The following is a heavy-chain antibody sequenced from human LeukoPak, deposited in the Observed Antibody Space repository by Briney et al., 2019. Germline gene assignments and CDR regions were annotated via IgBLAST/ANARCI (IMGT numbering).Heavy chain of an antibody. CDR1: GFTFSRYY. CDR2: IKEDGSET. Sequence: PGGSLRLSCAASGFTFSRYYMSWVRQTPGKGLEWLANIKEDGSETYYVDSVKGRFTISRDNAKNSLYLQMNSLRAEDTAVYYCARDGYSGSYGFDYWGQGTLVTVSS. J-gene: IGHJ4*02. V-gene: IGHV3-7*01. D-gene: IGHD1-26*01. CDR3: ARDGYSGSYGFDY.